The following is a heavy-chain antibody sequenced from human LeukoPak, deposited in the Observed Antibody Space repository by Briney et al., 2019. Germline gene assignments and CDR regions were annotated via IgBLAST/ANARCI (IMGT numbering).Heavy chain of an antibody. CDR1: GGTFSSYA. D-gene: IGHD3-3*01. CDR3: ARVGMPYYDFWSGFSDLDY. CDR2: INPNSGGT. J-gene: IGHJ4*02. V-gene: IGHV1-2*02. Sequence: ASVKVSCKASGGTFSSYAISWVRQAPGQGLEWMGWINPNSGGTNYAQKFQGRVTMTRDTSISTAYMELSRLRSDDTAVYYCARVGMPYYDFWSGFSDLDYWGQGTLVTVSS.